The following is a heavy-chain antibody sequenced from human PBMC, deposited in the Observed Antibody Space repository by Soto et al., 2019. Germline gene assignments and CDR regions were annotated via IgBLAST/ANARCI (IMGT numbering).Heavy chain of an antibody. Sequence: GGSLRLSCAASGFTFSSYWMHWVRQAPGKGLVWVSRINSDGSSTSYADSVKGRFTISRDNAKNTLYLQMNSLRAEDTAVYYCARDLVRYYDILTGYYYYYSYYMDVWGQGTTVTVSS. CDR2: INSDGSST. CDR1: GFTFSSYW. V-gene: IGHV3-74*01. J-gene: IGHJ6*03. D-gene: IGHD3-9*01. CDR3: ARDLVRYYDILTGYYYYYSYYMDV.